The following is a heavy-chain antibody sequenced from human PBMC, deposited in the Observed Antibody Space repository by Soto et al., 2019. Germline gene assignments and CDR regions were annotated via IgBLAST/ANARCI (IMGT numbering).Heavy chain of an antibody. D-gene: IGHD3-3*01. CDR3: ARGGGVGVAGSAAFDM. J-gene: IGHJ3*02. CDR1: GYPVTAYY. V-gene: IGHV1-2*02. CDR2: INPATGAA. Sequence: QLHLVQSGAVVKKPGASVTVSCSASGYPVTAYYMHWVRQAPGRGLEWMGGINPATGAAKYTQTFQGRVTMTRDPSTSTVFMELSGLTSEDTAVCYCARGGGVGVAGSAAFDMWGQGTLVTVSS.